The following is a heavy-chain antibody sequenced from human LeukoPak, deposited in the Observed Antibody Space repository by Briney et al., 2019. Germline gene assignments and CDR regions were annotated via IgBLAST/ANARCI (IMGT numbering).Heavy chain of an antibody. D-gene: IGHD3-3*01. J-gene: IGHJ5*02. CDR2: IYPGDSDT. CDR3: ARDGNRYDFWSGYPTDNWFDP. V-gene: IGHV5-51*01. Sequence: GESLKISCKGSGYSFTSYWIGWVRQMPGKGLEWMGIIYPGDSDTRYSPSFQGQVTISADKSISTAYLQWSSLKASDTAMYYCARDGNRYDFWSGYPTDNWFDPWGQGTLVTVSS. CDR1: GYSFTSYW.